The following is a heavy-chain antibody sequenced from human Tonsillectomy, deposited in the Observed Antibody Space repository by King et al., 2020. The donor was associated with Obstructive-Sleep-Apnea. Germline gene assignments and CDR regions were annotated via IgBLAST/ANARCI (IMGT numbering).Heavy chain of an antibody. Sequence: VQLQESGPGLVKPSQTLSLTCTVSGGSISSGGYYWTWIRQHPGKGLEWIGYIYYSGSTYYNPSLKSRVTMSVDTSKNQFSLKLSSVTAADTAVYYCARNAAFWELSAFDIWGQGTMVTVSS. CDR2: IYYSGST. CDR3: ARNAAFWELSAFDI. D-gene: IGHD3-10*01. V-gene: IGHV4-31*03. CDR1: GGSISSGGYY. J-gene: IGHJ3*02.